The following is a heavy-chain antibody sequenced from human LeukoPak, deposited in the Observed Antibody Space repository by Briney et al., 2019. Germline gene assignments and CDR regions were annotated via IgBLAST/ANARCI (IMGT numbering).Heavy chain of an antibody. CDR1: GYSISSGYY. CDR2: IYHSGST. V-gene: IGHV4-38-2*02. J-gene: IGHJ4*02. D-gene: IGHD3-3*01. Sequence: SETLSLTCTVSGYSISSGYYWGWIRQPPGKGLEWIGSIYHSGSTYYNPSLKSRVTISVDTSKNQFSLKLSPVTAADTVVYYCARDLVYYDFWSGYYTLDYWGQGTLVTVSS. CDR3: ARDLVYYDFWSGYYTLDY.